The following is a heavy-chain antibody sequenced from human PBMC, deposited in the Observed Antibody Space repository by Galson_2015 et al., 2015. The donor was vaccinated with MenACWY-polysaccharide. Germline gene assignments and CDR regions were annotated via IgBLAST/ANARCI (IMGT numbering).Heavy chain of an antibody. D-gene: IGHD3-16*01. J-gene: IGHJ4*02. V-gene: IGHV3-7*01. CDR2: IKQHGNDK. CDR1: GFTFTNYY. Sequence: SLRLSCAASGFTFTNYYMGWVRQAPGKGLEWVANIKQHGNDKYYVDSVKGRFTISRDNAKNSVYLQMDSLRAEDTAVYFCARRAVGDFDHWGQGILVTVSS. CDR3: ARRAVGDFDH.